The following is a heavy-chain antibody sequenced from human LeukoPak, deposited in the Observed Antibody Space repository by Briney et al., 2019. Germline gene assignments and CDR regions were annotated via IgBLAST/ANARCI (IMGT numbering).Heavy chain of an antibody. V-gene: IGHV3-30*02. CDR2: IWSDGNNK. CDR3: AKDPGANVPGFYMDV. J-gene: IGHJ6*03. CDR1: GFTFRNYG. D-gene: IGHD2-8*02. Sequence: GGSLRLSCAAPGFTFRNYGMHWVRQATGKGLEWVSFIWSDGNNKFYADSVKGRFTISRDNSKNMLYLQMDSLRPEDTAVFYCAKDPGANVPGFYMDVWGKGTTVTVPS.